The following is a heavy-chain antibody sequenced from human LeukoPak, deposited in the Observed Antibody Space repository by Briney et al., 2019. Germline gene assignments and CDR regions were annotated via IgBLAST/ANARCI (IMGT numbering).Heavy chain of an antibody. CDR1: GFTFSSYS. D-gene: IGHD1-26*01. CDR3: ARSIVGATTGFDY. V-gene: IGHV3-21*01. J-gene: IGHJ4*02. CDR2: ISSSSSYI. Sequence: GGSLRLSCVASGFTFSSYSMNWVRQAPGKGLEWVSSISSSSSYIYYADSVKGRFTISRDNAKNSLYLQMNSLRAEDTAVYYCARSIVGATTGFDYWGQGTLVTVSS.